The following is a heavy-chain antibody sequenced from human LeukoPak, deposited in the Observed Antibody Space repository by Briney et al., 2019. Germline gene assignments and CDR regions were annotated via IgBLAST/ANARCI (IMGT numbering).Heavy chain of an antibody. CDR1: GYTFTSYD. J-gene: IGHJ3*02. CDR2: MNPNSGNT. V-gene: IGHV1-8*01. D-gene: IGHD2-2*01. CDR3: AGCSSTSCLDAFDI. Sequence: ASVTVSCKASGYTFTSYDINWVRQATGQGLEWMGWMNPNSGNTGYAQKFQGRVTMTRNTSISTAYMELSSLRSEDPAVYYCAGCSSTSCLDAFDIWGQGTMVTVSS.